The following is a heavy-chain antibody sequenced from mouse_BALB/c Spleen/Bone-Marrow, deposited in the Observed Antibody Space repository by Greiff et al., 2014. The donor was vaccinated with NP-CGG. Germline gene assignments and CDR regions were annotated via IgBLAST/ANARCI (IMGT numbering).Heavy chain of an antibody. CDR2: IDPANGNT. Sequence: VPLQQSGAELVKPGASVKLSCTASGFNIKDTYMHWVKQRPEQGLEWIGRIDPANGNTKYDPKFQGKATITADTSSNTAYLQLSSLTSEDTAVYYCASYYYGSSSFAYWGQGTLVTVSA. J-gene: IGHJ3*01. D-gene: IGHD1-1*01. V-gene: IGHV14-3*02. CDR1: GFNIKDTY. CDR3: ASYYYGSSSFAY.